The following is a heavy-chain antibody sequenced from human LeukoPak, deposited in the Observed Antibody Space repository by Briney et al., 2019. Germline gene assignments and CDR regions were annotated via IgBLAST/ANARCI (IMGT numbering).Heavy chain of an antibody. Sequence: ASVKVSCKASGGTFSSYAISWVRQAPGQGLEWMGGIIPIFGTANYAQKFQGRVTITADESTTTAYMELSSLRSEDTAVYYCARDTRDGRPDYWGQGTLVTVSS. CDR2: IIPIFGTA. J-gene: IGHJ4*02. V-gene: IGHV1-69*13. CDR1: GGTFSSYA. CDR3: ARDTRDGRPDY.